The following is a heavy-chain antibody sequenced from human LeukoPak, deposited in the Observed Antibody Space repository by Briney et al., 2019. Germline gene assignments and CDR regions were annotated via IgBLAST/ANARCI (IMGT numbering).Heavy chain of an antibody. D-gene: IGHD2-2*01. V-gene: IGHV1-2*02. CDR2: INPNSGGT. CDR1: GYTLTGYY. CDR3: ARGRCSSRSCYLFDY. Sequence: ASVTVSCKAAGYTLTGYYMHWVRQAPGQGLEWMGWINPNSGGTSYAQKFQGRVTMTRDTSISTAYMELSRLRSDDPAVYYCARGRCSSRSCYLFDYWGQGTLVTVSS. J-gene: IGHJ4*02.